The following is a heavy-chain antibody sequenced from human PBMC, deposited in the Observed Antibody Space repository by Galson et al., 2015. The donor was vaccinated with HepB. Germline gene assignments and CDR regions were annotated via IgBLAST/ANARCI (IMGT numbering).Heavy chain of an antibody. CDR1: GFTFSSYS. CDR2: ISSSSSYI. J-gene: IGHJ5*02. Sequence: SLRLSCAASGFTFSSYSMNWVRQAPGKGLEWVSSISSSSSYIYYADSVKGRFTISRDNAKNSLYLQMNSLRAEDTAVYYCARGATYYDFWSGYYSWFDPWGQGTLVTVSS. D-gene: IGHD3-3*01. V-gene: IGHV3-21*01. CDR3: ARGATYYDFWSGYYSWFDP.